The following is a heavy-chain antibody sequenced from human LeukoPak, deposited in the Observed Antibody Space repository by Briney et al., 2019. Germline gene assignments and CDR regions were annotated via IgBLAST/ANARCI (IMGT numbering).Heavy chain of an antibody. J-gene: IGHJ1*01. CDR3: ARVGDYYDSSGYLSVFQH. Sequence: GASVKVSCKASGGTFSSYAISWVRQAPGQGLEWMGGIIPIFGTANYAQKFQGRVTITADESTSTAYMELSSLRSEDTAVYYCARVGDYYDSSGYLSVFQHWGQGTLVTVSS. V-gene: IGHV1-69*13. CDR2: IIPIFGTA. CDR1: GGTFSSYA. D-gene: IGHD3-22*01.